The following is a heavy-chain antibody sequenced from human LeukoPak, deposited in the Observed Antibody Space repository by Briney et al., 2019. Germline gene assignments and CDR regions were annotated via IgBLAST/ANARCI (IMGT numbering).Heavy chain of an antibody. J-gene: IGHJ4*01. CDR1: GGSISSYY. V-gene: IGHV4-59*12. Sequence: SETLSLTCTVSGGSISSYYWSWIRQPPGKGLEWIGYIYYSGSTYYNPSLKSRVTISVDTSKNQFSLKLSPVTAADTAVYYCARDRVDYGGNYYFDYWGQGTLVTVSS. CDR3: ARDRVDYGGNYYFDY. D-gene: IGHD4-23*01. CDR2: IYYSGST.